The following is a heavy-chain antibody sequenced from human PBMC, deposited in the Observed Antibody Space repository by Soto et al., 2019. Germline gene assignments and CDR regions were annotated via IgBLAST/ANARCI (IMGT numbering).Heavy chain of an antibody. D-gene: IGHD2-2*01. V-gene: IGHV4-34*01. CDR1: GGSFSSYY. J-gene: IGHJ5*02. CDR2: INHYGST. Sequence: SETLSLTCAVYGGSFSSYYWSWIRQPPGKGLEWIGQINHYGSTDYNPSLKSRVTISVDTSKNHFSLRLSSVTAADTAMYYCATHCSSTSCYYTFDPWGQGTLVTVS. CDR3: ATHCSSTSCYYTFDP.